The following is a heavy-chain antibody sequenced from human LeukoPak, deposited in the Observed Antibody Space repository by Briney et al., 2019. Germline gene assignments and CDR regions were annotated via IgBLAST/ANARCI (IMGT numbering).Heavy chain of an antibody. J-gene: IGHJ5*02. V-gene: IGHV3-74*01. D-gene: IGHD5-18*01. Sequence: QPGGSLRLSCAASGFTFSSYWMHWVRQAPGKGLVWVSRINSDGSSTSYADSVKGRFTISRDNSKNTLYLQMNSLRAEDTAVYYCALPRRGVAMVAWGQGTLVTVSS. CDR3: ALPRRGVAMVA. CDR2: INSDGSST. CDR1: GFTFSSYW.